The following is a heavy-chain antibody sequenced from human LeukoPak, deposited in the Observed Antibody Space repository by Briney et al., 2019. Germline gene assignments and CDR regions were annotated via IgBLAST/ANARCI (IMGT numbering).Heavy chain of an antibody. V-gene: IGHV3-23*01. CDR3: AGRPTGYSSGYIH. CDR2: ISGSAHKI. D-gene: IGHD5-18*01. Sequence: GGSLRPSCVASGITFSNYAVSWVRQAPEKGLDWVSVISGSAHKIRYADSVKGRFTISRDNSENIVYLQMNNLRVEDTAVYYCAGRPTGYSSGYIHWGQGTLVTVSS. CDR1: GITFSNYA. J-gene: IGHJ4*02.